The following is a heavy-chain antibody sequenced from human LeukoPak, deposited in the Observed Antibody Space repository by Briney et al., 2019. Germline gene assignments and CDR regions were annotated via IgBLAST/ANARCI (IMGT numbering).Heavy chain of an antibody. CDR3: AREVISTPSYFDY. CDR1: GFTVSSSF. J-gene: IGHJ4*02. CDR2: IHRDGKT. D-gene: IGHD2-2*01. Sequence: GGSLRLSCAASGFTVSSSFIYWVRRAPGKGLEWVSFIHRDGKTYYADSVKGRFTMSRDSSKNTLYLQMNSLGADDTAVYYCAREVISTPSYFDYWGQGILVTVPS. V-gene: IGHV3-53*01.